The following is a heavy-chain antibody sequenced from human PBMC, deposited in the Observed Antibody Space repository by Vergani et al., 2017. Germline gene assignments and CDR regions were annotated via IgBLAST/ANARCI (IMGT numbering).Heavy chain of an antibody. Sequence: QLLLQDSGPGQVKPSETLSLTCGVSDGSINSRSYYWAWIRQPPGKGLEWICMMFYSVTTYYNPSLKSRFTIFLDTSKSQFSLKVTSVTAADTAVYFCARGKYNSGDYYYYYGLDVWGQGTTATVSS. CDR2: MFYSVTT. CDR3: ARGKYNSGDYYYYYGLDV. J-gene: IGHJ6*02. D-gene: IGHD3-22*01. V-gene: IGHV4-39*01. CDR1: DGSINSRSYY.